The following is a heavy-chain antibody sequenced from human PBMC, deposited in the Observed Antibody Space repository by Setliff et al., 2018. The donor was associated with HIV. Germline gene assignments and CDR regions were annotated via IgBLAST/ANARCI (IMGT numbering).Heavy chain of an antibody. Sequence: ASVKVSCKASGYTLTDFYIHWVRQAPGQGLEWMGWITPNSGGTEHAGKFQGRVTLTRDTSINTAYMEVTRLTSDDTAVYYCAGVSSQFSEWRKDYFEYWGQGSLVTVSS. J-gene: IGHJ4*02. V-gene: IGHV1-2*02. D-gene: IGHD3-3*01. CDR3: AGVSSQFSEWRKDYFEY. CDR1: GYTLTDFY. CDR2: ITPNSGGT.